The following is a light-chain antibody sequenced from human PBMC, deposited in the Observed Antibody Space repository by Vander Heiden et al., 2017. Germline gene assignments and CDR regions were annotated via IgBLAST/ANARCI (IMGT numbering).Light chain of an antibody. Sequence: QSALTQPRSVSGSPGQSVTISCTGTSSAVGGYNYVSWYQQNPGKAPNLRIYAGSKRPSGVPDRFSGSKSGNTDSLTISGLQAEDEADYYCCSYAGSYTLLVFGGGTKLTVL. J-gene: IGLJ2*01. V-gene: IGLV2-11*01. CDR3: CSYAGSYTLLV. CDR2: AGS. CDR1: SSAVGGYNY.